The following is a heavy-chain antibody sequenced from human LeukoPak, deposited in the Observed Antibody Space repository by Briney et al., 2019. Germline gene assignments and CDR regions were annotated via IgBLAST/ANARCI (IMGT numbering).Heavy chain of an antibody. CDR2: ISSSSGTI. Sequence: GGSLRLSCAASGFTFSSYSMNWVRQAPGKGLEWVSYISSSSGTIYYADSVKGRFTISRDNAKNSLYLQMNSLRAEDTAVYYCASRITMIVEDAFDIWGQGTMVTVSS. D-gene: IGHD3-22*01. CDR3: ASRITMIVEDAFDI. V-gene: IGHV3-48*01. J-gene: IGHJ3*02. CDR1: GFTFSSYS.